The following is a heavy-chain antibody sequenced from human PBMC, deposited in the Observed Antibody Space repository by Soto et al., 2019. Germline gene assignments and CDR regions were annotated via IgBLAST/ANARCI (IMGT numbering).Heavy chain of an antibody. CDR1: GGSITSYC. V-gene: IGHV4-59*01. D-gene: IGHD5-12*01. CDR3: ARYRPARASGYPLSPPYCCYALDV. CDR2: IYYTGST. J-gene: IGHJ6*02. Sequence: QVQLQESTPGLVKPSETLPLTGTASGGSITSYCWTWLRQPPGKGMECLGYIYYTGSTNYNPSPKSQDTISVDTSKGQFSLKVGSVTAADSAVYYCARYRPARASGYPLSPPYCCYALDVWGQGTTVTVSS.